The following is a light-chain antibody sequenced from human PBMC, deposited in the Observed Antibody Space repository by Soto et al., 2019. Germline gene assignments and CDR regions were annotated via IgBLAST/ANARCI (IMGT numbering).Light chain of an antibody. CDR2: EES. CDR1: QAITNN. CDR3: QHYKMYSPWT. Sequence: DIHLTQSPSSLSASVGDRVTITCRASQAITNNLAWYQQKPGNPPRLLIYEESTLHSGVPSRFSGRKVGTQFILTIDSLQPEDFATYYCQHYKMYSPWTFGQGTKVEIK. J-gene: IGKJ1*01. V-gene: IGKV1-9*01.